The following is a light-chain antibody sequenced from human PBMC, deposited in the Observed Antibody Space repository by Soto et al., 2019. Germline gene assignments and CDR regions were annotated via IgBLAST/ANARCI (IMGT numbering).Light chain of an antibody. CDR3: CSYATPRL. CDR2: EVS. J-gene: IGLJ2*01. CDR1: SSDVGSYNL. Sequence: QSMLTQPASVSGSPGQSITISCTGTSSDVGSYNLVSWYQQHPGKAPKLIIYEVSERPSGVSHRFSGSKTGNTASLTISGLQAEDEADYYCCSYATPRLFGGGTKVTVL. V-gene: IGLV2-23*02.